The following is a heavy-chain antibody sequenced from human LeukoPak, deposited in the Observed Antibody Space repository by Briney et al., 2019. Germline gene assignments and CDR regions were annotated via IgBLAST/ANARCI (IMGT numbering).Heavy chain of an antibody. Sequence: QSSETLSLTCTVSGGSISSSSYYWGWIRQPPGKGLEWIGSIYYSGSTYYNPSLKSRVTISVDTSKNQFSLKLSSVTAADTAVYYCARESIVVVVAAYFDYWGQGTLVTVSS. D-gene: IGHD2-15*01. CDR2: IYYSGST. CDR3: ARESIVVVVAAYFDY. J-gene: IGHJ4*02. V-gene: IGHV4-39*07. CDR1: GGSISSSSYY.